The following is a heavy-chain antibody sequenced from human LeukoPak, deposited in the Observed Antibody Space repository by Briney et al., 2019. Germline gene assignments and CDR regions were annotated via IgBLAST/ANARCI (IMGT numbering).Heavy chain of an antibody. CDR1: AGSVTNGDYY. CDR3: ARVSYDYVWGSYRYSRWFDP. CDR2: VYYTGST. Sequence: PSETLSLTCTVSAGSVTNGDYYWSWLRQPPGKALEWIGFVYYTGSTYYTPSLEGRATISVDTSKNQFSVKLSSVTAADTAVYYCARVSYDYVWGSYRYSRWFDPWGQGTLVTVSS. V-gene: IGHV4-61*08. D-gene: IGHD3-16*02. J-gene: IGHJ5*02.